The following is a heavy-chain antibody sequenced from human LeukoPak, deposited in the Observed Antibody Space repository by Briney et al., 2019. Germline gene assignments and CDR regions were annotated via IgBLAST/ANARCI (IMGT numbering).Heavy chain of an antibody. CDR1: GFTFSSYA. CDR2: ISGSGGST. CDR3: AKDLAMYSSNRFDH. V-gene: IGHV3-23*01. J-gene: IGHJ5*02. Sequence: GGSLRLSCAASGFTFSSYAMSWVRQAPGKGLEWVSAISGSGGSTYYADSVKGRFTTSRDNSKNTLYLQMNSLRAEDTAVYYCAKDLAMYSSNRFDHWGQGTLVTVSS. D-gene: IGHD6-13*01.